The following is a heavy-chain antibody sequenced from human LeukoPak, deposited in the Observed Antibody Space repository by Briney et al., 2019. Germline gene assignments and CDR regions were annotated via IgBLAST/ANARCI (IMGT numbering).Heavy chain of an antibody. CDR1: GGSMSGYF. Sequence: SETLSLTCTVSGGSMSGYFWSWIRQPPGKGLEWIGYIYYSGSTNYNPSLKSRVTMSVDTSKNQFSLKLSSVTAADTAVYYCARDGVYCSGGICYSGGYYYGMDVWGQGTTVTVSS. J-gene: IGHJ6*02. V-gene: IGHV4-59*12. CDR3: ARDGVYCSGGICYSGGYYYGMDV. CDR2: IYYSGST. D-gene: IGHD2-15*01.